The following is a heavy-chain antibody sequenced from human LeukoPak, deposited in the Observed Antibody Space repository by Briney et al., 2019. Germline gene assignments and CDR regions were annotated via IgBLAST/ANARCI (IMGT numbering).Heavy chain of an antibody. D-gene: IGHD3-22*01. Sequence: GASVKVSCKASGYTFSNYGISWVRQAPGQGLEWLGWISAYNGNTHYAQKLQGRVTLTTDTSTSTAYMEVRSLRSDDTAVYFCARVIPDYYGSSGYPLFFDYWGQGTLVTVSS. CDR2: ISAYNGNT. V-gene: IGHV1-18*01. J-gene: IGHJ4*02. CDR3: ARVIPDYYGSSGYPLFFDY. CDR1: GYTFSNYG.